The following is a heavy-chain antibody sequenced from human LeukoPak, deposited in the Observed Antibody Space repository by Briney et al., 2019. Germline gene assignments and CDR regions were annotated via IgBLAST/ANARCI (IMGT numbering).Heavy chain of an antibody. CDR2: LHAEGSEK. J-gene: IGHJ4*02. Sequence: PGGSLRPSCAASGFSLSGYWMSWVRQAPGEGLEWVARLHAEGSEKYYVDSVKGRFTISRDNAKNSLYLQMNSLRVEDTAVYYCARGGYSFDYLGQGTLVTVSS. CDR3: ARGGYSFDY. CDR1: GFSLSGYW. V-gene: IGHV3-7*01. D-gene: IGHD5-12*01.